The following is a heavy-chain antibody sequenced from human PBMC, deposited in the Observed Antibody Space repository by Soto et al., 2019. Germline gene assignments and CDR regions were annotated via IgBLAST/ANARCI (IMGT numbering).Heavy chain of an antibody. V-gene: IGHV4-34*01. CDR2: INHSGST. Sequence: QVQLQQWGAGLLKPSETLSLTCAVYGGSFSGYYWSWIRQPPGKGLEWIGEINHSGSTNYNPSLKSRVTISVDTSKNQFSLKLSSVTAADTAVYYCARGRRSGWYTADSYGMDVWGQGTTVTVSS. J-gene: IGHJ6*02. CDR1: GGSFSGYY. D-gene: IGHD6-19*01. CDR3: ARGRRSGWYTADSYGMDV.